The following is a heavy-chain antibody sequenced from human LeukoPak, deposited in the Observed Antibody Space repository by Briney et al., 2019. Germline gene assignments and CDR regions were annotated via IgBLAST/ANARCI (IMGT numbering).Heavy chain of an antibody. Sequence: QTGGSLRLSCAASGFTFSSYAMSWVRQAPGKGLEWVSAISGSGGSTYYADSVKGRFTISRDNSKNTLYLQMNSLRAEDTAVYYCAKDHARGIYVAYSSGWFDYWGQGTLVTVSS. V-gene: IGHV3-23*01. J-gene: IGHJ4*02. D-gene: IGHD6-19*01. CDR2: ISGSGGST. CDR1: GFTFSSYA. CDR3: AKDHARGIYVAYSSGWFDY.